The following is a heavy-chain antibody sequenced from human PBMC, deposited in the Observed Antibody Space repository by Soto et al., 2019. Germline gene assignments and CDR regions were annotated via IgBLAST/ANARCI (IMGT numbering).Heavy chain of an antibody. V-gene: IGHV3-15*01. CDR1: GFTFSNAS. Sequence: GGSLSLSCAASGFTFSNASMSWVRQAPGKGLEWVARIKRKTDGRKTDSAAPVKARSTTSRNNSKNTLYLQMNSLKTEDTAVYYFPTGLYVYTSSWYNDSWGQGTLVTVS. J-gene: IGHJ4*02. CDR3: PTGLYVYTSSWYNDS. CDR2: IKRKTDGRKT. D-gene: IGHD6-13*01.